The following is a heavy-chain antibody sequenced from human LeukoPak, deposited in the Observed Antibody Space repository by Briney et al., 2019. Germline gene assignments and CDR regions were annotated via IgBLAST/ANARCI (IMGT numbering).Heavy chain of an antibody. CDR3: AKLRTTVLGPADF. CDR2: ISGSGGVT. J-gene: IGHJ4*02. CDR1: GFMFSASA. Sequence: PGGSLRLSCAASGFMFSASAMTWVRQAPGKGLDWVSDISGSGGVTYYADSVKGRFTISRDNSKSALYLQMNSLKAEDTALYFCAKLRTTVLGPADFWGQGALVTVSS. V-gene: IGHV3-23*01. D-gene: IGHD4-17*01.